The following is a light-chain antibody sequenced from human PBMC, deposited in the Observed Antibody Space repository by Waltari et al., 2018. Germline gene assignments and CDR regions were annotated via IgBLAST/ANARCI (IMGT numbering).Light chain of an antibody. CDR1: QIISHNSNNKNY. J-gene: IGKJ1*01. Sequence: DIVMTQYPDSLAVSLGERATINCKSRQIISHNSNNKNYLAWYQQKSGQPPKVLIYWGSTRDFGVPARCSGSGSATDFTLTISSLQAEDVAFYYGQQYYSSPQTFGQGTKVEIK. CDR2: WGS. V-gene: IGKV4-1*01. CDR3: QQYYSSPQT.